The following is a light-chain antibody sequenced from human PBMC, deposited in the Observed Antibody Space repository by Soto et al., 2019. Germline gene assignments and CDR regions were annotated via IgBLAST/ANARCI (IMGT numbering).Light chain of an antibody. CDR2: LNSDGSH. J-gene: IGLJ1*01. CDR3: QTWGTGIHYV. CDR1: SGHSSYA. Sequence: QSVLTQSPSASASLGASVKLTCTPSSGHSSYAIAWHQQQPEKGPRYLMKLNSDGSHSKGDGIPDRFSGSSSGAERYLTISSLQSEDEADYYCQTWGTGIHYVFGTGTKLTVL. V-gene: IGLV4-69*01.